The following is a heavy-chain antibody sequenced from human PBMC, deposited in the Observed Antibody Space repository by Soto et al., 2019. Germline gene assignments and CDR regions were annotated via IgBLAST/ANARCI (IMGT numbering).Heavy chain of an antibody. D-gene: IGHD6-6*01. CDR1: GYSFTNYW. V-gene: IGHV5-10-1*01. Sequence: GASLKISCKGSGYSFTNYWISWVGEMPGKGLEWMGRINPSDSYTNYSPSFQGHVTISADKSISTAYLQWSSLKASDTAIYYCARHVDYSSSSTLVYWGHGTLVTVSS. J-gene: IGHJ4*01. CDR2: INPSDSYT. CDR3: ARHVDYSSSSTLVY.